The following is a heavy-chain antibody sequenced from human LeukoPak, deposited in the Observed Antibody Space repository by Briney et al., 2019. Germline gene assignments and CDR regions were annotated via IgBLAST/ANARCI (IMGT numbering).Heavy chain of an antibody. V-gene: IGHV3-21*01. J-gene: IGHJ6*04. Sequence: GGSLRLSCAASGFTFSSYSMNWVRQAPGKGLEWVSSISSSSSYIYYADSAKGRFTISRDNAKNSLYLQMNSLRAEDTAVYYCARACRSSTSCYAFYYYYGMDVWGKGTTVTVSS. CDR2: ISSSSSYI. D-gene: IGHD2-2*01. CDR1: GFTFSSYS. CDR3: ARACRSSTSCYAFYYYYGMDV.